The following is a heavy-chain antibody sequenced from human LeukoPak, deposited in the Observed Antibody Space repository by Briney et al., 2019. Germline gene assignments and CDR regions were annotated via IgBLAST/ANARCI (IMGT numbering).Heavy chain of an antibody. CDR1: GGTFNSYA. V-gene: IGHV1-69*05. CDR2: IIPIFGTA. Sequence: ASVKVSCKASGGTFNSYAISWVRQAPGQGLEWMGGIIPIFGTANYAQKFQGRVTITTDESASTAYMELSSLRSEDTAVYYCARVRGMVYAISEPGEYYFDYWGQGTLVTVPS. D-gene: IGHD2-8*01. CDR3: ARVRGMVYAISEPGEYYFDY. J-gene: IGHJ4*02.